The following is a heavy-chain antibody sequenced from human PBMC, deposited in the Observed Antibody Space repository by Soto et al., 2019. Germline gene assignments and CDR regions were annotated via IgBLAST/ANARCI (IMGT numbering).Heavy chain of an antibody. D-gene: IGHD6-19*01. Sequence: QVQLVESGGGVVQPGKSLRLSCAASGLMFTSYGMHWVRQAPGKGPEWVALMSYDGTNKFYADSVKVRFTISRDSSKDTVYLEMNSLRPEDTAGYYGAQSAPSGWYLEGSYFDYWGQGTLVTVSS. CDR1: GLMFTSYG. CDR2: MSYDGTNK. J-gene: IGHJ4*02. V-gene: IGHV3-30*18. CDR3: AQSAPSGWYLEGSYFDY.